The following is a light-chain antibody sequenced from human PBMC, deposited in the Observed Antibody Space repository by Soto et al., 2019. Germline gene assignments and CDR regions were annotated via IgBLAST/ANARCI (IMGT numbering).Light chain of an antibody. CDR2: GAS. Sequence: EIVMTQSPATLSVSPGERATLTCRASQSVSSNLAWYQQKPGQAPRLLIYGASTRATGIPARFSGSGSGTEFTLTISSLQSEDFAVYYCQHYNNWPPWTFGPGTTVEIK. CDR3: QHYNNWPPWT. J-gene: IGKJ1*01. V-gene: IGKV3-15*01. CDR1: QSVSSN.